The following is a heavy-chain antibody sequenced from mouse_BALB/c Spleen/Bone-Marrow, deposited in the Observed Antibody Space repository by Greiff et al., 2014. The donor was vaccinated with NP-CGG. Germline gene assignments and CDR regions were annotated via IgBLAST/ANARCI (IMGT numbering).Heavy chain of an antibody. J-gene: IGHJ3*01. CDR3: ARGSYYYGSSSPWCAY. CDR1: GYTFTSYW. V-gene: IGHV1S41*01. CDR2: IPPGSSTT. D-gene: IGHD1-1*01. Sequence: DLVKPGASVKLSYKASGYTFTSYWINWIKQRPGQGLEWIGGIPPGSSTTYYNEMFKGKATLTVDTSSTTAYIQLSSLSSEDSAVYFCARGSYYYGSSSPWCAYWGQGTLVTVSA.